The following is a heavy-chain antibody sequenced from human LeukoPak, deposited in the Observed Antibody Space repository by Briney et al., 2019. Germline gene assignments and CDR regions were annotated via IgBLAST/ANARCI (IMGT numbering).Heavy chain of an antibody. V-gene: IGHV3-30*18. D-gene: IGHD2-21*02. Sequence: GRSLRLSCAASGFTFSSYGMHWVRQAPGKGLERVAVISYDGSNKYYADSVKGRFTISRDNSKNTLYLQMNSLRAEDTAVYYCAKGEDIVVVTAWGQGTLVTVSS. CDR2: ISYDGSNK. CDR3: AKGEDIVVVTA. J-gene: IGHJ4*02. CDR1: GFTFSSYG.